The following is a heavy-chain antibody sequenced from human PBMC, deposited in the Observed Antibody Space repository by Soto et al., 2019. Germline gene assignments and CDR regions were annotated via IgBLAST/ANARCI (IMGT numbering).Heavy chain of an antibody. CDR1: GYTFTSYA. Sequence: QVQLVQSGAEVKKPGASVKVSCKASGYTFTSYAMHWVRQAPGQRLEWMGWINAGNGNTKYSQKFQGRVTIIRDTSASTAYMELSSLRSEDTAVYYCARGSGWYESLGYLGQGTLVTVSS. CDR3: ARGSGWYESLGY. CDR2: INAGNGNT. D-gene: IGHD6-19*01. V-gene: IGHV1-3*01. J-gene: IGHJ1*01.